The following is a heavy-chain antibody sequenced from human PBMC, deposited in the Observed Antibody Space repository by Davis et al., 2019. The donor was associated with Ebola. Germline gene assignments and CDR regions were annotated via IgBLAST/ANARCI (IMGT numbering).Heavy chain of an antibody. Sequence: PSETLSLTCTVSDGSIASYYWSWVRQPPGKGLEWIGYIHYSGDSKYNPSLKSRLTISIHTSTNQFSLKLSSVTAADTAVYYCTKVDTGMMAYGLDVWGQGITVTVSS. CDR2: IHYSGDS. V-gene: IGHV4-59*08. D-gene: IGHD5-18*01. CDR1: DGSIASYY. J-gene: IGHJ6*02. CDR3: TKVDTGMMAYGLDV.